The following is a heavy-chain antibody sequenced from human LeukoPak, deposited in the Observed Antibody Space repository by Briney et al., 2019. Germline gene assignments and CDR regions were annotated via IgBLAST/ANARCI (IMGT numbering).Heavy chain of an antibody. Sequence: GGSLRLSCTASGFTLSSHGMRWVRQAPGKGLEWVAVISYDGRNEYYADSVKGRFTISRDQSKNTVYLQMNSLRAEDTAVYYCARDLSSAYVWPPYNWFDPWGQGTLVTVSS. V-gene: IGHV3-30*03. CDR2: ISYDGRNE. CDR3: ARDLSSAYVWPPYNWFDP. CDR1: GFTLSSHG. D-gene: IGHD3-22*01. J-gene: IGHJ5*02.